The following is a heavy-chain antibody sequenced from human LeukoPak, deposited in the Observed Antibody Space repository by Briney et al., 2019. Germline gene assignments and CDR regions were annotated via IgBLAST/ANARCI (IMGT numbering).Heavy chain of an antibody. Sequence: PSETLSLTCTVSSGSISSSSYYWGWIRQPPGKGLEWIGSIYYSGSTYYNPSLKSRVTISVDTSKNQFSLKLSSVTAADTAVYYCARGPLRSGYFDYWGQGTLVTVSP. CDR1: SGSISSSSYY. J-gene: IGHJ4*02. V-gene: IGHV4-39*07. CDR3: ARGPLRSGYFDY. D-gene: IGHD4-17*01. CDR2: IYYSGST.